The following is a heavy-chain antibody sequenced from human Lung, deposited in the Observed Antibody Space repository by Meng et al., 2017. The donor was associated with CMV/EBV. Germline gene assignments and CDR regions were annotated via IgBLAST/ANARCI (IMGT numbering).Heavy chain of an antibody. CDR1: GFTFSSYS. D-gene: IGHD2-21*01. V-gene: IGHV3-21*01. CDR3: ARDVSPRSSAYFAIYYFYALDV. Sequence: GESXKIXXAASGFTFSSYSMNWVRQAPGKGLEWVSSISSSGTYIYYADSVKGRFTISRDNAQNSLYLQMNSLRAEDTAVYYCARDVSPRSSAYFAIYYFYALDVWGQGTXVTVSS. CDR2: ISSSGTYI. J-gene: IGHJ6*02.